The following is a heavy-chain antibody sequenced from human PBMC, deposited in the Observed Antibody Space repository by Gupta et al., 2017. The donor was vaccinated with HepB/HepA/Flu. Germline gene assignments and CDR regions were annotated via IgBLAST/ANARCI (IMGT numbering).Heavy chain of an antibody. J-gene: IGHJ4*02. D-gene: IGHD1-26*01. Sequence: QVQLVESGGGVVQPWRSLRRSCTASGFTFSSCGMYRVRQAPGKGLEWVAVIWYDAINKYYADSVKGRFNISRDNSKNTLYLQMNSLRAEDTAIYYCARDRYSGSYALGYWGQGTLVTVSS. CDR2: IWYDAINK. CDR3: ARDRYSGSYALGY. V-gene: IGHV3-33*01. CDR1: GFTFSSCG.